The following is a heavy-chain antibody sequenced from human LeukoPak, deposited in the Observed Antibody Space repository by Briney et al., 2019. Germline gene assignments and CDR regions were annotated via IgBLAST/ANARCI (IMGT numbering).Heavy chain of an antibody. CDR2: ISGSGGST. Sequence: GGSLRLSCAASGFTFSSYAMSWVRQAPGKGLEWVSAISGSGGSTHYADSVKGRFTISRDNSKNTLYLQMNSLRAEDTALYYCAKDRGSSGIGTTYFQHWGQGTLVTVSS. CDR1: GFTFSSYA. J-gene: IGHJ1*01. CDR3: AKDRGSSGIGTTYFQH. V-gene: IGHV3-23*01. D-gene: IGHD6-19*01.